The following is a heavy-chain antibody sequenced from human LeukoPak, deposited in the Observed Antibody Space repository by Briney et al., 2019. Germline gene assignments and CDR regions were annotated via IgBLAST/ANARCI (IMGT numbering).Heavy chain of an antibody. Sequence: SEALSLTCTVSGGSISSGSYYWSWIRQPAGKGLEWIGRIYTSGSTNYNPSLKSRVTISVDTSKNQFSLKLSSVTAADTAVYYCARDHYYDFWSGYYTAIWGQGTLVTVSS. CDR2: IYTSGST. D-gene: IGHD3-3*01. J-gene: IGHJ4*02. V-gene: IGHV4-61*02. CDR3: ARDHYYDFWSGYYTAI. CDR1: GGSISSGSYY.